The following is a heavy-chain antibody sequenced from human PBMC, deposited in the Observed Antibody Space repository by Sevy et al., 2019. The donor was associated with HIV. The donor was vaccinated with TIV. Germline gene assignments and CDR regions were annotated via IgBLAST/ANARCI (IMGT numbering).Heavy chain of an antibody. Sequence: ASVKVSCKASGYTFTSYGISWVRQAPGQGLEWMGWISAYNGNTNYAQKLQGRVTMTTDTSTSTAYMELRSLGSDDTAVYYCARVMRYYDSSGYHYFDYWGQGTLVTVSS. CDR3: ARVMRYYDSSGYHYFDY. D-gene: IGHD3-22*01. CDR2: ISAYNGNT. CDR1: GYTFTSYG. J-gene: IGHJ4*02. V-gene: IGHV1-18*01.